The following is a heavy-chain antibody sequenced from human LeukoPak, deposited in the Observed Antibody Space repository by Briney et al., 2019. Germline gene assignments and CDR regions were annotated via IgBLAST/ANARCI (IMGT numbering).Heavy chain of an antibody. J-gene: IGHJ4*02. Sequence: GGSLRLSCAASGFTFDDYAMHWVRQAPGKGLEWVSGISWNSGSIGYADSVKGRLTISRDNAKNSLYLQMNSLRAEDTALYYCAKGGIAARPGFDYWGQGTLVTVSS. CDR1: GFTFDDYA. CDR2: ISWNSGSI. CDR3: AKGGIAARPGFDY. D-gene: IGHD6-6*01. V-gene: IGHV3-9*01.